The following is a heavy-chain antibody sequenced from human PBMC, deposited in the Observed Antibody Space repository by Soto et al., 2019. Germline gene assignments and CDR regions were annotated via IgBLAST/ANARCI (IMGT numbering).Heavy chain of an antibody. D-gene: IGHD3-9*01. V-gene: IGHV4-59*12. Sequence: SETLSLTCPVSGGTISSYYWSWIRQPPGKGLEWIGYIYYSGSTNYNPSLKSRVTISVDTSKNQFSLKLSSVTAADTAVYYCARILTGYNHPDFDYWGQGTLVTVS. CDR2: IYYSGST. J-gene: IGHJ4*02. CDR3: ARILTGYNHPDFDY. CDR1: GGTISSYY.